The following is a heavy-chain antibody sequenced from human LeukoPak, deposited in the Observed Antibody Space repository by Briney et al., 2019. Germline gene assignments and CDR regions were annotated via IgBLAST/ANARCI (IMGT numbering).Heavy chain of an antibody. J-gene: IGHJ4*02. CDR3: AREFKSIAAAGRSFDH. Sequence: GGSLRLSCAASGFTVSSNYMSWVRQAPGKGLEWVSVIYSGGSTYYADSVKGRFTISRDNSKNTLYLQMNSLRAEDTAVYYCAREFKSIAAAGRSFDHWGQGTLVTVSS. CDR1: GFTVSSNY. CDR2: IYSGGST. D-gene: IGHD6-13*01. V-gene: IGHV3-66*01.